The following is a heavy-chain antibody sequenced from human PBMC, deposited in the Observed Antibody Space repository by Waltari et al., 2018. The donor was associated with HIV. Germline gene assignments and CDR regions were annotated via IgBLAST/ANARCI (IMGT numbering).Heavy chain of an antibody. CDR1: GFCFTSYI. Sequence: EVQLAVSGGGLVMAGGSLRLSCTASGFCFTSYILMWIRQAPGKGLEWVASIASSRPYLEYFADSMKGRVTISRDDAEESVFLHMTSLRVEDTAVYFCARGRYGDFWYADVWGRGTLVSV. D-gene: IGHD3-9*01. CDR2: IASSRPYLE. J-gene: IGHJ2*01. CDR3: ARGRYGDFWYADV. V-gene: IGHV3-21*02.